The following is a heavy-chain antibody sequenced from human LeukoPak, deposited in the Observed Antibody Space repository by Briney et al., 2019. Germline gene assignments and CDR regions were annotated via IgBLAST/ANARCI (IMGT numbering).Heavy chain of an antibody. J-gene: IGHJ5*02. CDR1: GFTFSSYA. Sequence: GGSLRLSCAASGFTFSSYAMHWVRQAPGKGLEWVAVISYDGSNKYYADSVKGRFTISRDNSKNTLYLQMNSLRAEDTAVYYCAKDPQQLVRVNWFDPWGQGTLVTVSS. V-gene: IGHV3-30-3*01. CDR3: AKDPQQLVRVNWFDP. D-gene: IGHD6-13*01. CDR2: ISYDGSNK.